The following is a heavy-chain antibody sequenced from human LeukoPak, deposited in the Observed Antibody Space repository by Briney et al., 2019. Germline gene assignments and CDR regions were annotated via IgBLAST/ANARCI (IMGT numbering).Heavy chain of an antibody. V-gene: IGHV3-21*01. Sequence: GGSLRLSCAASGFTFSSYSMNWVRQAPGKGLEWVSSISSSSSYIYYADSVKGRFTISRDNAKNSLYLQMNSLRAEDTAVYYCARSSSSGGGFDAFDIWGQGTMVTVSS. D-gene: IGHD6-13*01. CDR1: GFTFSSYS. CDR2: ISSSSSYI. J-gene: IGHJ3*02. CDR3: ARSSSSGGGFDAFDI.